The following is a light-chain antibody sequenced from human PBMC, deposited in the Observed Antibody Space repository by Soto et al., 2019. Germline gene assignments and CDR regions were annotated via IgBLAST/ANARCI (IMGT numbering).Light chain of an antibody. CDR1: QSVSSNF. Sequence: EIVLTQSPGTLSLSPGEIATLSCRASQSVSSNFLAWYQQRPGLAPRLLIHGASDRATGIPDRFSGGGSGTDFTLTITRLEPEDFAVYYCQEYDGSPITFGLGTRLEI. J-gene: IGKJ5*01. CDR2: GAS. CDR3: QEYDGSPIT. V-gene: IGKV3-20*01.